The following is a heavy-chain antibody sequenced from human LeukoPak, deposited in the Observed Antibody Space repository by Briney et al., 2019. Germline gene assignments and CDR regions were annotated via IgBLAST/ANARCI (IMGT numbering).Heavy chain of an antibody. CDR1: GFTFSSYA. CDR2: ISDSDDNT. V-gene: IGHV3-23*01. CDR3: AKATRRYSSGWYPSDY. J-gene: IGHJ4*02. Sequence: GGSLRLSCAASGFTFSSYAMSWVRQAPGKGLEWVSAISDSDDNTYYADSVKGRFTISRDNSKNTLYLQMNSLRAEDTAVYYRAKATRRYSSGWYPSDYWGQGTLVTVSS. D-gene: IGHD6-19*01.